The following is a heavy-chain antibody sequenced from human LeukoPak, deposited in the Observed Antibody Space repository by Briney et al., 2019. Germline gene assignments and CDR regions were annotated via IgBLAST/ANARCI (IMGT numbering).Heavy chain of an antibody. CDR2: IYYSGST. CDR1: GGSISSSSYY. CDR3: ARDRNYYGSGSYYFFDY. V-gene: IGHV4-39*07. Sequence: SETLSLTCTVSGGSISSSSYYWGWIRQPPGKGLEWIGSIYYSGSTYYNPSLKSRVTISVDTSKNQFSLKLSSVTAADTAVYYCARDRNYYGSGSYYFFDYWGQGTLVTVSS. J-gene: IGHJ4*02. D-gene: IGHD3-10*01.